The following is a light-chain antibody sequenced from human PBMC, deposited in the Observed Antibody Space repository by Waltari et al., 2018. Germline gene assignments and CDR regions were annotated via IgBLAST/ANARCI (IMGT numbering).Light chain of an antibody. Sequence: VVMTQSPLSLPVTLGQPASISCRSSQSLVYSDGNTYLNWFQQRPGQSPRRVIYKVSSQDSRITDRFSGSGSRTDFTLKVSRVEAEDVGVYYCMQGTHRPTFGQGTKVDIK. CDR2: KVS. J-gene: IGKJ1*01. CDR3: MQGTHRPT. CDR1: QSLVYSDGNTY. V-gene: IGKV2-30*01.